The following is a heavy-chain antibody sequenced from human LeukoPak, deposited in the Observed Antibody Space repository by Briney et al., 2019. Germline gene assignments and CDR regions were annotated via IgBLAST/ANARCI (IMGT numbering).Heavy chain of an antibody. D-gene: IGHD3/OR15-3a*01. Sequence: GGSLRLSCAATGFTFSSYAMHWVRQAPGKGLEWVAVISYDGSNKYYADSVKGRFTISRDNSKNTLYLQMNSLRAEDTAVYHCARPLGTGAVFDDYFDYWGQGTLVTVSS. CDR2: ISYDGSNK. CDR1: GFTFSSYA. V-gene: IGHV3-30*04. J-gene: IGHJ4*02. CDR3: ARPLGTGAVFDDYFDY.